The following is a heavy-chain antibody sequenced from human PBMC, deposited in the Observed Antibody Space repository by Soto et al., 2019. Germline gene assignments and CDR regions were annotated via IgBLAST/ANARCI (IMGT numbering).Heavy chain of an antibody. CDR3: EREVGESRDRIDS. V-gene: IGHV6-1*01. CDR2: TYYMSKWHS. D-gene: IGHD2-15*01. CDR1: GKRGSWNTAA. J-gene: IGHJ4*02. Sequence: TGSVSGKRGSWNTAAWIWIRQYPSRGLEWLGRTYYMSKWHSDYAVSVKSRITVNPDTSTNQFSLQLNSVTPEDTAMYYWEREVGESRDRIDSSGQAPLGT.